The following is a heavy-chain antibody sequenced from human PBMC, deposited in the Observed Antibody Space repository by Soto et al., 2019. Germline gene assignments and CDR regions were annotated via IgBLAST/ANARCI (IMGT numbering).Heavy chain of an antibody. J-gene: IGHJ5*02. CDR1: GYTFNTYG. V-gene: IGHV1-18*01. CDR3: ARDPHEFWTSYWFDP. CDR2: ISAYDGKT. Sequence: SVKSSCKPSGYTFNTYGINCVRHAPEQGLELMGWISAYDGKTTYAEKFQGRVTLTTDTSTSTAYMELRSLRSDDTAIYYCARDPHEFWTSYWFDPWGQGTPVTVSS. D-gene: IGHD3-3*01.